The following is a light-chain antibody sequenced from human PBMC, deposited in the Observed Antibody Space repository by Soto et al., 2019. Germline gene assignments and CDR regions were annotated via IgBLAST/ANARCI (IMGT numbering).Light chain of an antibody. CDR3: QQSHSIPFT. CDR2: AAW. CDR1: QSISNS. V-gene: IGKV1-39*01. Sequence: DIQMTQSPSSLSASVGDRVTITCRATQSISNSLNWYQHKPGEAPKLLMYAAWTLQSGVPSRFSCGGSGTDFTLTISSLQPEDFATYFCQQSHSIPFTFGPGTQVDIE. J-gene: IGKJ3*01.